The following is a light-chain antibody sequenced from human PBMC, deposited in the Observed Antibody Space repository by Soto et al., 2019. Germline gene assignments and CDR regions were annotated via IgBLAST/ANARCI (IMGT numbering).Light chain of an antibody. V-gene: IGKV4-1*01. CDR2: WAS. CDR1: QSVLYSSNNKKY. J-gene: IGKJ1*01. Sequence: DIVMTQSPDSLAVSLGERATINCKSSQSVLYSSNNKKYLAWYQQKPGQPPKLLIYWASTRESVVPDRFSGSGSGTDFTLTISSLKAEDGAVYYCKQYYSTPRTFGQGTKVEIK. CDR3: KQYYSTPRT.